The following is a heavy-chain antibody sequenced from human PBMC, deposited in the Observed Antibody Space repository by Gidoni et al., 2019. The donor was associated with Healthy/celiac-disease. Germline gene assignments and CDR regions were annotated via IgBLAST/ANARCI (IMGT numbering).Heavy chain of an antibody. V-gene: IGHV1-69*01. J-gene: IGHJ6*02. D-gene: IGHD2-15*01. CDR2: IIPIFGTA. CDR1: GGTFSSYA. Sequence: QVQLVQSGAEVKKPGSSVKVSCKASGGTFSSYAISWVRQAPGQGPEWMGGIIPIFGTANYAQKFQGRVTITADESTSTAYMELSSLRSEDTAVYYCARGVLGYCSGGSCYDYYYYGMDVWGQGTTVTVSS. CDR3: ARGVLGYCSGGSCYDYYYYGMDV.